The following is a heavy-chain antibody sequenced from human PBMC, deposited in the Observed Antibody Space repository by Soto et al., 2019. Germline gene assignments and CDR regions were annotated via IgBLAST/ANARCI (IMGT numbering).Heavy chain of an antibody. CDR1: GYTLTELS. CDR3: ATDPAKYQLLNFDY. CDR2: FDPEDGET. J-gene: IGHJ4*02. D-gene: IGHD2-2*01. Sequence: GASVKVSCKVSGYTLTELSMHWVRQAPGKGLEWMGGFDPEDGETIYAQKFQGRVTMTEDTSTGTAYMELSSLRSEDTAVYYCATDPAKYQLLNFDYWGQGTLVTVSS. V-gene: IGHV1-24*01.